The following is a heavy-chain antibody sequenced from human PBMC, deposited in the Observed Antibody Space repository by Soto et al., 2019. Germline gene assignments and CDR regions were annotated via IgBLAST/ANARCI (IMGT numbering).Heavy chain of an antibody. CDR3: TRGDSSGWDPGMDY. CDR2: IRSKAYGGTT. Sequence: GGSMRLSCTAYAFTSGDHAMSWVRPVQGKGLEWVGFIRSKAYGGTTEYAAPVKGRYTISRDDSKSIAYLQMNSLKTEDTAVYYCTRGDSSGWDPGMDYWGHGTLVTVSS. CDR1: AFTSGDHA. J-gene: IGHJ4*01. D-gene: IGHD6-19*01. V-gene: IGHV3-49*04.